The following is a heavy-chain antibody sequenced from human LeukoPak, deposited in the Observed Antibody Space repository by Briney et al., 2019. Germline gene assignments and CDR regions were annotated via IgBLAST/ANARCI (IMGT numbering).Heavy chain of an antibody. J-gene: IGHJ4*02. CDR3: ARDQIAVVGTAFDY. Sequence: GGSLRLSCAASGFTFSSYEMNWVRQAPGKGLEWVSYISSSGSTIYYADPVKGRFTISRDNAKNSLYLQMNSLRAEDTAVYYCARDQIAVVGTAFDYWGQGTLVTVSS. CDR2: ISSSGSTI. V-gene: IGHV3-48*03. CDR1: GFTFSSYE. D-gene: IGHD6-19*01.